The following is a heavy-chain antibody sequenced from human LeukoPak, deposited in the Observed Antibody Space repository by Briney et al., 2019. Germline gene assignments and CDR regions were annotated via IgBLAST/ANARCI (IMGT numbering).Heavy chain of an antibody. Sequence: GRSLRLSCAASGFTFDDYAMHWVRQAPGKGLEWVSGISWNSGSIGYADSVKGRFTISRDNAKNSLYLQMNSLRAEDTALYYCARGVAAAGHYYYYYMDVWGKGTTVTVSS. CDR2: ISWNSGSI. D-gene: IGHD6-13*01. V-gene: IGHV3-9*01. J-gene: IGHJ6*03. CDR1: GFTFDDYA. CDR3: ARGVAAAGHYYYYYMDV.